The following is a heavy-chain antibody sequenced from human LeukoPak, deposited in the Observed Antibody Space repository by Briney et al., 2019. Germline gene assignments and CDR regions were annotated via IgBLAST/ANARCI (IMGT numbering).Heavy chain of an antibody. CDR1: GFTFSSYA. J-gene: IGHJ4*02. Sequence: GGSLRLSCAASGFTFSSYAMHWVRQAPGKRLEWVAVISYDGSNKYYADSVKGRFTISRDNSKNTLYLQMNSLRAEDTAVYYCARDLSGYDYFDYWGQGTLVTVSS. V-gene: IGHV3-30*04. CDR2: ISYDGSNK. D-gene: IGHD5-12*01. CDR3: ARDLSGYDYFDY.